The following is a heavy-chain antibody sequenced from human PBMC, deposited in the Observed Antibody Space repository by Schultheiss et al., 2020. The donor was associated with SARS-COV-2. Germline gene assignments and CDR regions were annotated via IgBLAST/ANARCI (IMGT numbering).Heavy chain of an antibody. J-gene: IGHJ5*02. CDR1: GGSFSGYY. CDR2: IIYSGNT. V-gene: IGHV4-34*09. D-gene: IGHD6-25*01. CDR3: ARVPYSSDRHHRTYNWFDP. Sequence: SETLSLTCAVYGGSFSGYYWTWIRQPPGKGLEWIGSIIYSGNTYYNPSLQSRVTISIDMSKNQFSLDLSSVTAADTAVYYCARVPYSSDRHHRTYNWFDPWGRGALVTVSS.